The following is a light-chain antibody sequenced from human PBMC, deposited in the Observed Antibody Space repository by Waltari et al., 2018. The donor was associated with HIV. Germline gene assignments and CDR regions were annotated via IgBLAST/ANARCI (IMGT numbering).Light chain of an antibody. J-gene: IGLJ1*01. CDR2: DCS. CDR3: SSYTGSSTRGV. CDR1: SSDVGYYNY. V-gene: IGLV2-14*03. Sequence: QSALTQPASVSGSPGQSITISCTGASSDVGYYNYVSWYQQQPGKAPNSMIEDCSNGPSGVSDRFSGSKSGNTASLTISGLQADDEAEYYCSSYTGSSTRGVLGTGTRVTV.